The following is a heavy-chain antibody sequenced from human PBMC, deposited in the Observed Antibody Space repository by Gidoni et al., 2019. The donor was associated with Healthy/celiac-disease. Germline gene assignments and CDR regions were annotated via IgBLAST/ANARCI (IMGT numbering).Heavy chain of an antibody. J-gene: IGHJ4*02. CDR3: ARVPYYYYDSSGYYSDHDY. CDR2: ISAYNGNT. D-gene: IGHD3-22*01. V-gene: IGHV1-18*01. Sequence: QVQLVQSGAEVKKPGASVKVSCKASGYAFTSYGISWVRQAPGQGLEWMGWISAYNGNTNYAQKLQGRVTMTTDTSTSTAYMELRSLRSDDTAVYYCARVPYYYYDSSGYYSDHDYWGQGTLVTVSS. CDR1: GYAFTSYG.